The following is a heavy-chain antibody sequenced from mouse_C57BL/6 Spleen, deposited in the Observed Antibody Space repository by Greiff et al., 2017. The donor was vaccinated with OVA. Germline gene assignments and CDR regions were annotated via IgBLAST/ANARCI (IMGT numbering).Heavy chain of an antibody. D-gene: IGHD4-1*01. CDR1: GFTFSDYY. V-gene: IGHV5-16*01. Sequence: VQLKESEGGLVQPGSSMKLSCTASGFTFSDYYMAWVRQVPEKGLEWVANINYDGSSTYYLDSLKSRFIISRDNAKNILYLQMSSLKSEDTATYYCARDGLGHAMDYWGQGTSVTVSS. CDR3: ARDGLGHAMDY. CDR2: INYDGSST. J-gene: IGHJ4*01.